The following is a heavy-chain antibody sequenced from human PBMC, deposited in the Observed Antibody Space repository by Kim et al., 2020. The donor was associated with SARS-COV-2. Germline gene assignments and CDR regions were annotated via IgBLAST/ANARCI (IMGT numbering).Heavy chain of an antibody. CDR1: GGTFSSYA. J-gene: IGHJ4*02. CDR3: ARVRRPRDYGDYVLAFDY. V-gene: IGHV1-69*13. CDR2: IIPIFGTA. D-gene: IGHD4-17*01. Sequence: SVKVSCKASGGTFSSYAISWVRQAPGQGLEWMGGIIPIFGTANYAQKFQGRVTITADESTSTAYMELSSLRSEDTAVYYCARVRRPRDYGDYVLAFDYWGQGTLVTVSS.